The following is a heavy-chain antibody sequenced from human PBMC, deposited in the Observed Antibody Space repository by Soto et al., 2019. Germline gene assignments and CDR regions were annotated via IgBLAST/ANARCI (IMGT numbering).Heavy chain of an antibody. Sequence: PSETLSLTCAVYGGSFSCYYWIWIRQPPGKGLEWIGEINHSGSTNYNPSLKSRVTISVDTSKNQFSLKLSSVTAADTAVYYCARGRNYDFWSGYYSRLDFDYWGQGTLVTVSS. D-gene: IGHD3-3*01. J-gene: IGHJ4*02. V-gene: IGHV4-34*01. CDR3: ARGRNYDFWSGYYSRLDFDY. CDR2: INHSGST. CDR1: GGSFSCYY.